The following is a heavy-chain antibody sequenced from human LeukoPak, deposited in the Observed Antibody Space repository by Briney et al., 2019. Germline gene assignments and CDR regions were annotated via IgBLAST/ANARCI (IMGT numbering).Heavy chain of an antibody. V-gene: IGHV4-59*01. CDR3: ARGDYYDSSGYYYSLSSWYYYGMDV. D-gene: IGHD3-22*01. Sequence: SETLSLTCTVSGGSISSYYWSWIRQPPGKGLEWIGYIYYSGSTNYNPSLKSRVTISVDTSKNQFSRKLSSVTAADTAVYYCARGDYYDSSGYYYSLSSWYYYGMDVWGQGTTVTVSS. J-gene: IGHJ6*02. CDR1: GGSISSYY. CDR2: IYYSGST.